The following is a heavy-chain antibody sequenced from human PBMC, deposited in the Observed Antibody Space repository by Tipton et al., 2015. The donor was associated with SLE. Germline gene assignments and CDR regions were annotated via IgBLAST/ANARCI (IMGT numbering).Heavy chain of an antibody. V-gene: IGHV3-30*01. D-gene: IGHD3-3*01. CDR2: ISSDGTNK. CDR3: ARALQDFWSDMGEGAFDI. CDR1: GFTFSSYA. J-gene: IGHJ3*02. Sequence: SLRLSCAASGFTFSSYAMHWVRQAPGKGLKWVAVISSDGTNKYYAESVKGRFTISRDNSKNTLSLQMNTLRAEDTAVYYCARALQDFWSDMGEGAFDIWGQGTMVTVSS.